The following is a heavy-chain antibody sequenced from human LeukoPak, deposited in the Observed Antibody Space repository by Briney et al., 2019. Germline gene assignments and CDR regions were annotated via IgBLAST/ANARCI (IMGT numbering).Heavy chain of an antibody. V-gene: IGHV1-46*01. CDR2: INPSGGST. Sequence: GASVKVSCKASGYTFTSYYMHWVRQAPGQGLEWMGIINPSGGSTSYAQKFQGRVTMTRDMSTSTVYMELSSLRSEDTAVYYCARAENGYSITRGKRYYFDYWGQGTLVTVSS. CDR1: GYTFTSYY. J-gene: IGHJ4*02. CDR3: ARAENGYSITRGKRYYFDY. D-gene: IGHD6-13*01.